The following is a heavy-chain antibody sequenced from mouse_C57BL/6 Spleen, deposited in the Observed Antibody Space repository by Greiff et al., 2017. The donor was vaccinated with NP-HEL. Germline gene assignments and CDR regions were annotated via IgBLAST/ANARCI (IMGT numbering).Heavy chain of an antibody. CDR1: GFTFSSYA. Sequence: EVKVEESGGGLVKPGGSLKLSCAASGFTFSSYAMSWVRQTPEKRLEWVATISDGGSYTYYPDNVKGRFTISRDNAKNNLYLQMSHLKSEDTAMYYCARDDYGSSYDAMDYWGQGTSVTVSS. CDR2: ISDGGSYT. CDR3: ARDDYGSSYDAMDY. D-gene: IGHD1-1*01. V-gene: IGHV5-4*01. J-gene: IGHJ4*01.